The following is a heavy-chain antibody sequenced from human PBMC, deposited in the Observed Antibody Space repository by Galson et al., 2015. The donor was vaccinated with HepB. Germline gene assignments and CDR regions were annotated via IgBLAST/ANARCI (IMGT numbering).Heavy chain of an antibody. V-gene: IGHV5-51*01. D-gene: IGHD5-18*01. CDR2: IYPGDSDT. CDR1: GYSFTSYW. CDR3: ARHDGGDTAMDGATFDY. J-gene: IGHJ4*02. Sequence: QSGAEVKKPGESLKISCKGSGYSFTSYWIGWVRQMPGKGLEWMGIIYPGDSDTRYSPSFQSQVTISADKSISTAYLQWSSLKASDTAMYYCARHDGGDTAMDGATFDYWGQGTLVTVSS.